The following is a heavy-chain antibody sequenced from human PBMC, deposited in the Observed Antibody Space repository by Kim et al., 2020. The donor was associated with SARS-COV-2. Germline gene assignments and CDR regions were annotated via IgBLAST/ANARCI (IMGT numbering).Heavy chain of an antibody. CDR3: ARDRVVGATDY. CDR1: GFTFSSYG. Sequence: GGSLRLSCAASGFTFSSYGMHWVRQAPGKGLEWVAVISYDGSNKYYADSVKGRFTISRDNSKNTLYLQMNSLRAEDTAVYYCARDRVVGATDYWGQGTLVTVSS. CDR2: ISYDGSNK. D-gene: IGHD1-26*01. J-gene: IGHJ4*02. V-gene: IGHV3-33*05.